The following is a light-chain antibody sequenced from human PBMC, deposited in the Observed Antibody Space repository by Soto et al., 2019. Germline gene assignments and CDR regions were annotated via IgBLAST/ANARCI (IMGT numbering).Light chain of an antibody. V-gene: IGLV2-14*01. CDR3: SSYTSSSTYVV. CDR2: DVS. CDR1: SSDVGGYNY. J-gene: IGLJ2*01. Sequence: QSVLTQPASVSGSPGQSITISCTGTSSDVGGYNYVSWYQQHPGKAPKLMIYDVSNRPSGVSNRFSGSKSGNTASLTISGLQAEDEADYYCSSYTSSSTYVVFSGRTKLTV.